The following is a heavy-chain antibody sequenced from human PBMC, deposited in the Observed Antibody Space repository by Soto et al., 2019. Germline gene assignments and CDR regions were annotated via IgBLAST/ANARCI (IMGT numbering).Heavy chain of an antibody. CDR2: SIPILGIA. V-gene: IGHV1-69*02. CDR3: AARAYYDFWSGPDYYYYMDV. Sequence: QVQLVQSGAEVKKPGSSVKVSCKASGGTFSSYTIRWVRQAPGQGLEWMGRSIPILGIANYAQKFQGRVTITADKSTSTAYMELRSLRSEDTAVYYCAARAYYDFWSGPDYYYYMDVWGKGTTVTVSS. D-gene: IGHD3-3*01. J-gene: IGHJ6*03. CDR1: GGTFSSYT.